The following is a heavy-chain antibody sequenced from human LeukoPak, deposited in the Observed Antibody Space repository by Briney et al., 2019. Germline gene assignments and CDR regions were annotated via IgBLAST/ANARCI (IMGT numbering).Heavy chain of an antibody. CDR2: ISSSSSYI. D-gene: IGHD3-10*01. CDR1: GFTFSSYS. J-gene: IGHJ5*02. CDR3: ARRGVRGVIIKASNWFDP. V-gene: IGHV3-21*01. Sequence: GGSLRLSCAASGFTFSSYSMNWVRQALGKGLEWVSCISSSSSYIYYADSVKGRFTTSRDNAKNSLYLQMNSLRAEDTAVYYCARRGVRGVIIKASNWFDPWGQGTLVTVSS.